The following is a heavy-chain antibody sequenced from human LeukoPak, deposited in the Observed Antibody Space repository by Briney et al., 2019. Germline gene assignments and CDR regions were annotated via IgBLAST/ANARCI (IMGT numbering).Heavy chain of an antibody. Sequence: GGSLRLSCAASGFTFSDYFMSWIRQAPGKGLEWVSHISSSGTIYYADSVKGRATISRDNAKNSLYLQMNSLRAEDTAVYYCAKDGGSDPDSFDIWGQGTMVTVSS. CDR2: ISSSGTI. D-gene: IGHD2-15*01. CDR3: AKDGGSDPDSFDI. CDR1: GFTFSDYF. V-gene: IGHV3-11*04. J-gene: IGHJ3*02.